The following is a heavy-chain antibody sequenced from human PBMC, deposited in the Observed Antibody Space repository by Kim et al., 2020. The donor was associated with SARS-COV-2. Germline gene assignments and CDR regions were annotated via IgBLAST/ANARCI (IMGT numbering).Heavy chain of an antibody. CDR3: TRASYDSSGYYPRWVSNYFDY. V-gene: IGHV3-49*03. J-gene: IGHJ4*02. D-gene: IGHD3-22*01. CDR1: GFTFGDYA. Sequence: GGSLRLSCTASGFTFGDYAMSWFRQAPGKGLEWVGFIRSKAYGGTTEYAASVKGRFTISRDDSKSIAYLQMNSLKTEDTAVYYCTRASYDSSGYYPRWVSNYFDYWGQGTLVTVSS. CDR2: IRSKAYGGTT.